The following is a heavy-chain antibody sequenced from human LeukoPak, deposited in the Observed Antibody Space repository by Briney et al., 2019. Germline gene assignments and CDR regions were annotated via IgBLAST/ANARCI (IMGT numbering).Heavy chain of an antibody. CDR2: ISAYNGNT. V-gene: IGHV1-18*01. D-gene: IGHD3-3*01. J-gene: IGHJ3*02. CDR3: ARVERLTDAFDI. Sequence: ASVKVSCKASGYTFTSYGISWVRQAPGQGLEWMGWISAYNGNTNYAQKLQGRVTMTTDTSTSTAYVELRSLRSDDTAVYYCARVERLTDAFDIWGQGTMVTVSS. CDR1: GYTFTSYG.